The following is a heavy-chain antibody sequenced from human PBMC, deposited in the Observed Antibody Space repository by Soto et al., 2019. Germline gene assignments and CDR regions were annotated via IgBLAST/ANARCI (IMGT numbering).Heavy chain of an antibody. CDR3: ARERDNYFDY. J-gene: IGHJ4*02. D-gene: IGHD2-21*02. CDR1: GGSTISYY. V-gene: IGHV4-59*01. CDR2: MYSGGNT. Sequence: SETLSLTCTVSGGSTISYYWSWIRQPPGRRLEWIGFMYSGGNTNYNPSLKSRVTISADTSKNQFSLKLTSVTAADTAVYYCARERDNYFDYWGQGTLVTVSS.